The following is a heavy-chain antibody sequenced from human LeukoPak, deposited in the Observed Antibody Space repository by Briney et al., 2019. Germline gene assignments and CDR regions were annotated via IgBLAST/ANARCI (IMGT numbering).Heavy chain of an antibody. CDR1: GFTFSSYA. J-gene: IGHJ4*02. V-gene: IGHV3-30*04. Sequence: GGSLRLSCAASGFTFSSYAMHWVRQAPGKGLEWVAVISYDGSNKYYADSVKGRFTISRDNSKNTLYLQMNSLRAEDTAVYYCAKDPSGSLTFDYWGQGTLVTVSS. CDR3: AKDPSGSLTFDY. D-gene: IGHD1-26*01. CDR2: ISYDGSNK.